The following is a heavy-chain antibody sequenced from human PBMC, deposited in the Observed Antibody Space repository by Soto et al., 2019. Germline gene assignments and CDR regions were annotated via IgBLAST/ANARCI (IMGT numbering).Heavy chain of an antibody. D-gene: IGHD5-12*01. J-gene: IGHJ4*02. CDR2: ISYDGSNK. V-gene: IGHV3-30-3*01. CDR3: ARDGLEMATIYFDY. Sequence: GGSLRLSCAASGFTFSSYAMHWVRQAPGKGLEWVAVISYDGSNKYYADSVKGRFTISRDNSKNTLYLQMNSLRAEDTAVYYCARDGLEMATIYFDYWGQGTLVTVSS. CDR1: GFTFSSYA.